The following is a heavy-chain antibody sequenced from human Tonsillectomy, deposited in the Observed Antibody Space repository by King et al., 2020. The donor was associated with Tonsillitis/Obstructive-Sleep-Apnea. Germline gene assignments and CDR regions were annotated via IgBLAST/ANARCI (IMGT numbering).Heavy chain of an antibody. CDR2: INPSGGST. CDR3: AREYCSSTSCYSYDAFDI. V-gene: IGHV1-46*01. CDR1: GYTFTSYY. Sequence: VQLVESGAEVKKPGASVKVSCKASGYTFTSYYMHWVRQAPGQGLEWMGIINPSGGSTSYAQKFQGRVTMTRDTATSTVYMELSSLRSEDTAVYYCAREYCSSTSCYSYDAFDIWGQGTMVTVSS. D-gene: IGHD2-2*01. J-gene: IGHJ3*02.